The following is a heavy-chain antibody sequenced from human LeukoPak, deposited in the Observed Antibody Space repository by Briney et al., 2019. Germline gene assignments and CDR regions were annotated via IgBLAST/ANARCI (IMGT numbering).Heavy chain of an antibody. J-gene: IGHJ3*02. CDR3: ARALPTIFGVVPRADAFDI. D-gene: IGHD3-3*01. CDR1: GGSISSGGYY. Sequence: PSQTLSLTRTVSGGSISSGGYYWSWIRQPPGKGLEWIGYIYHSGSTYYNPSLKSRVTISVDRSKNQFSLKLSSVTAADTAVYYCARALPTIFGVVPRADAFDIWGQGTMVTVSS. CDR2: IYHSGST. V-gene: IGHV4-30-2*01.